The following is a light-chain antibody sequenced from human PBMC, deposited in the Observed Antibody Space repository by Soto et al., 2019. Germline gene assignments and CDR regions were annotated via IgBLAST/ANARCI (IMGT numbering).Light chain of an antibody. V-gene: IGKV1-39*01. CDR3: QQSYSLPT. Sequence: DIQMTQSPSSLSASVGDRVTITCQASQDISNYLNWYQQKPGKAPKSLIYAASSLHSGVPSRFSGSGSGTHFTLTISSLQPEDFTTYYCQQSYSLPTFGQGTKLEIK. CDR1: QDISNY. J-gene: IGKJ2*01. CDR2: AAS.